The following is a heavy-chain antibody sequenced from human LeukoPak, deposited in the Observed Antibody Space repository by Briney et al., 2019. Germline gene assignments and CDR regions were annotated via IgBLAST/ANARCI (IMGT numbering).Heavy chain of an antibody. CDR2: IYYSGST. J-gene: IGHJ4*02. Sequence: SSETLSLTCTVSGGSISSNSYYWGWIRQPPGKGLEWIGSIYYSGSTYYNPSLKSRVTISVDTSKNQFSLKLSSVTAADTAVYYCARVRQQLVPNYFDYWGQGTLVTVSS. V-gene: IGHV4-39*07. CDR3: ARVRQQLVPNYFDY. D-gene: IGHD6-13*01. CDR1: GGSISSNSYY.